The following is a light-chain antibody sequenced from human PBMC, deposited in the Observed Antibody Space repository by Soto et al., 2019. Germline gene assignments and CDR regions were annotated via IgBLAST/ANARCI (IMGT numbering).Light chain of an antibody. Sequence: DIVMTQSPATLSVSPGERATLSCRASLTVSTNLAWYQQKPGQAPRLLIYYASTRATDIPARFSGSGSVKEFALTISSVQSEDSAVYYCQQYNNWHPGATFGHGTKVEIK. CDR1: LTVSTN. J-gene: IGKJ3*01. CDR3: QQYNNWHPGAT. CDR2: YAS. V-gene: IGKV3-15*01.